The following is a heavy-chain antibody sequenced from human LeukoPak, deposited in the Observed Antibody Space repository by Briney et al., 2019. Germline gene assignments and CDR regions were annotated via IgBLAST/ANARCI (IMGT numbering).Heavy chain of an antibody. CDR3: ARDGGGGIWDY. CDR2: ISSSGSSI. Sequence: PGGSLRLSCAASGFTFSSYGMNWVRQAPGKGLEWVSYISSSGSSIYYADSVKGRFTISRDNAKNSLYLQMNSLRAEDTAVYYCARDGGGGIWDYWGQGALVTVSS. V-gene: IGHV3-48*03. D-gene: IGHD3-16*02. CDR1: GFTFSSYG. J-gene: IGHJ4*02.